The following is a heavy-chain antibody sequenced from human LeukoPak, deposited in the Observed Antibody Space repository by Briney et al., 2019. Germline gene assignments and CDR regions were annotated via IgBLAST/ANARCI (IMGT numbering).Heavy chain of an antibody. CDR3: ARDLRRLRLGELSSPMDY. D-gene: IGHD3-16*02. Sequence: GAAVKVSCKASGYTFTSYAMHWVRQAPGQRLKWMGWINAGNGNTKYSQKFQGRVTITRDTSASTAYMELSSLRSEDTAVYYCARDLRRLRLGELSSPMDYWGQGTLVTVPS. CDR2: INAGNGNT. J-gene: IGHJ4*02. CDR1: GYTFTSYA. V-gene: IGHV1-3*01.